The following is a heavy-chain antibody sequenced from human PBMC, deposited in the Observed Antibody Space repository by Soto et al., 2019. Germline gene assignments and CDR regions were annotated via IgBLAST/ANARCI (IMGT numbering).Heavy chain of an antibody. D-gene: IGHD6-13*01. CDR1: GYTFTSDA. V-gene: IGHV7-4-1*01. CDR3: ARDRPDSSSWHTRLNWFDP. CDR2: INTNTGNP. Sequence: ASVKVSCKASGYTFTSDAMNWVRQAPGQGLEWMGWINTNTGNPTYAQGFTGRFVFSLDTSVSTAYLQICSLKAEDTAVYYCARDRPDSSSWHTRLNWFDPWGQGTLVTVSS. J-gene: IGHJ5*02.